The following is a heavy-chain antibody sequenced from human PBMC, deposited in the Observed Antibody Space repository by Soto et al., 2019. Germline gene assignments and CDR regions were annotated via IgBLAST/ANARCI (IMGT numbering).Heavy chain of an antibody. Sequence: QLQLQESGPGLVKPSETLSLTCTVSGGSISSGRYYWGWIRQPPGKGLEWIGSIYYSGRTYSIPSLKSRVTTSVDASKNRFSLRLSSVTAADTAVYYCARHSDCSGGSCYSEYFAVGNWFDPWGQGTLVTVSS. CDR1: GGSISSGRYY. CDR2: IYYSGRT. D-gene: IGHD2-15*01. J-gene: IGHJ5*02. V-gene: IGHV4-39*01. CDR3: ARHSDCSGGSCYSEYFAVGNWFDP.